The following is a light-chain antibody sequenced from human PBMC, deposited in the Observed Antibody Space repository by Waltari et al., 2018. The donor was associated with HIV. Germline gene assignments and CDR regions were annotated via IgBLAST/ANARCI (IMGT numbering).Light chain of an antibody. CDR2: EVI. CDR3: CSYAGTYTYVL. Sequence: QSALTQPRSVSGSPGQTVPISCTGTSRDVGGYDPVSCYLQHPGKVPKLIIYEVIKRPSGVPDRFSGSKSGNTASLTSSGLQTEDEADYFCCSYAGTYTYVLFGGGTKLTVL. J-gene: IGLJ3*02. CDR1: SRDVGGYDP. V-gene: IGLV2-11*01.